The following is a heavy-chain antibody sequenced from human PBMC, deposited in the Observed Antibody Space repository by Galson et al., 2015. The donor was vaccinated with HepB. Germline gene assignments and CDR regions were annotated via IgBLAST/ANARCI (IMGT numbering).Heavy chain of an antibody. J-gene: IGHJ6*02. CDR2: ISYDGSKK. CDR3: ARTYCSGGSCYGLYYYYGLDV. D-gene: IGHD2-15*01. V-gene: IGHV3-30*04. CDR1: GFIFSSYA. Sequence: SLRLSCAASGFIFSSYAMHWVRQAPGKGLEWVAVISYDGSKKFYADSVKGRFTIPRDQSKNTLYLQMNSLRGEDTAVYYCARTYCSGGSCYGLYYYYGLDVWGQGTTVTVSS.